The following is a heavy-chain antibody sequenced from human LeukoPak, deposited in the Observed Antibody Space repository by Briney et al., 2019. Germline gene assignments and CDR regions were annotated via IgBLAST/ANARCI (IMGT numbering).Heavy chain of an antibody. CDR1: GGTFSSYA. V-gene: IGHV1-69*04. CDR2: IIPILGIA. J-gene: IGHJ4*02. D-gene: IGHD3-10*01. Sequence: SVKVSCKASGGTFSSYAISWVRQAPGQGLEWMGRIIPILGIANYAQKFQGRVTITADKSTSTDYMELSSLRSEDTAVYYCASSMVRGVIILLDYWGQGTLVTVSS. CDR3: ASSMVRGVIILLDY.